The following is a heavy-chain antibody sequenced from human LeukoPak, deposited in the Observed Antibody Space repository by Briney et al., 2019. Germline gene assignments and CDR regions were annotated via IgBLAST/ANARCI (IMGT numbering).Heavy chain of an antibody. V-gene: IGHV1-2*02. CDR3: ARDSGSYPSEYYFDY. CDR1: GYTFTGYY. CDR2: INPNSGGT. D-gene: IGHD1-26*01. J-gene: IGHJ4*02. Sequence: ASVKVSCKASGYTFTGYYMHWVRQAPGQGLEWMGWINPNSGGTNYAQKFQGRVTMTRDTSISTAYMELSRLRSDDTAVYYCARDSGSYPSEYYFDYWGQGTLVTVSS.